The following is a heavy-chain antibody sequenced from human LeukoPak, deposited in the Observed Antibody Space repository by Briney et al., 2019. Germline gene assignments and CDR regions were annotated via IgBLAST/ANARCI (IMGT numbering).Heavy chain of an antibody. Sequence: TGGSLRLSCAASGFTVSSNYISWVRQAPGKGLECVSVSYSGGSTDYADSVKGRFTISRDNSKNTLYLQMNSLRTEDTAVYYCARAQAAINAFDIWGQGTMVTVSS. J-gene: IGHJ3*02. CDR1: GFTVSSNY. CDR2: SYSGGST. V-gene: IGHV3-66*02. CDR3: ARAQAAINAFDI. D-gene: IGHD6-13*01.